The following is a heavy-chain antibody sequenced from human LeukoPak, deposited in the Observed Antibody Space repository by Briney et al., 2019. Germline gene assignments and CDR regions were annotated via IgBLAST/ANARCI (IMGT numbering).Heavy chain of an antibody. CDR1: GDSVSTNSAA. V-gene: IGHV6-1*01. CDR2: TYYRSKWYN. J-gene: IGHJ4*02. Sequence: SQTLSLTCAISGDSVSTNSAAWNWVRQSPSGGLEWLGTTYYRSKWYNDYAVSVKSRITINPDTSKNQFSLQLNSVTPEDTAMYYCTRGSSGWYYFDYWGQGTLVTVSS. D-gene: IGHD6-19*01. CDR3: TRGSSGWYYFDY.